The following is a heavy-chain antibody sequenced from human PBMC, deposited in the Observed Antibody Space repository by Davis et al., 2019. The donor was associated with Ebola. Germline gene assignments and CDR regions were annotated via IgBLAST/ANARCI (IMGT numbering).Heavy chain of an antibody. CDR1: GYTFTSYY. CDR2: INPNSGGT. V-gene: IGHV1-2*02. CDR3: ARRGMRQYNWLDP. Sequence: ASVKVSCKASGYTFTSYYMHWVRQAPGQGLEWMGWINPNSGGTNYAQKFQGRVTMTRDTSISTAYMELSRLISDDTAVYYCARRGMRQYNWLDPWGQGTLVTVSS. D-gene: IGHD3-10*01. J-gene: IGHJ5*02.